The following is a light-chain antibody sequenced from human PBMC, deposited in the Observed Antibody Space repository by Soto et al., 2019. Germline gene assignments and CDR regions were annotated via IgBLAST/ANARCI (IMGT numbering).Light chain of an antibody. CDR1: SSDVGGYNY. CDR3: SSYTSSSTLDV. J-gene: IGLJ1*01. Sequence: QSVLIRSASVSGSPGQSITISCTGTSSDVGGYNYVSWYQQHPGKAPKLMIYEVSNRPSGVSNRFSGSKSGNTASLTISGLQAEDEADYYCSSYTSSSTLDVFGTGTKVTVL. V-gene: IGLV2-14*01. CDR2: EVS.